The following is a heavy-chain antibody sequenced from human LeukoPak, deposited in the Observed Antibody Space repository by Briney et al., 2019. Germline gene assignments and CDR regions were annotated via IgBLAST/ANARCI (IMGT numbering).Heavy chain of an antibody. J-gene: IGHJ4*02. CDR3: ARLRDFTKIVEY. D-gene: IGHD3-22*01. CDR1: GGSISSGGYS. V-gene: IGHV4-30-2*01. CDR2: IYHSGST. Sequence: SETLSLTCAVSGGSISSGGYSWSWIRQPPGKGLEWIGYIYHSGSTYYNPSLKSRVTISVDRSKNQFSLKLSSVTAADTAVYYCARLRDFTKIVEYWGQGTLVSVSS.